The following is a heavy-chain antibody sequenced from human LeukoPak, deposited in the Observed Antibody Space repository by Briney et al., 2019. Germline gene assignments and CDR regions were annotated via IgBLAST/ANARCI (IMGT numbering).Heavy chain of an antibody. J-gene: IGHJ6*02. CDR2: ISSSSSYI. CDR1: GFTFSSYS. Sequence: PGGSLRLSCAAYGFTFSSYSMNWVRQAPGKGLEWVSSISSSSSYIYYADSVKGRFTISRDNAKNSLYLQMNSLRAEDTAVYYCARDYIVATFYYYGMDVWGQGTTVTVSS. V-gene: IGHV3-21*01. CDR3: ARDYIVATFYYYGMDV. D-gene: IGHD5-12*01.